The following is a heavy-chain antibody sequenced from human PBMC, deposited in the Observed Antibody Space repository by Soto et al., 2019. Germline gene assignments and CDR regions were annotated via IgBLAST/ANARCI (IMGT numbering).Heavy chain of an antibody. CDR3: ARLDYSSGWYWAIDY. D-gene: IGHD6-19*01. V-gene: IGHV4-39*01. J-gene: IGHJ4*02. Sequence: PSETLSLTCTVSGGSITSSSYYWGWIRQPPGKGLEWIGTIYYSGSTYYNPSLKSRVTISVDTSKNQFSLKLSSVTAADTAVYYCARLDYSSGWYWAIDYWGQGTLVTVSS. CDR1: GGSITSSSYY. CDR2: IYYSGST.